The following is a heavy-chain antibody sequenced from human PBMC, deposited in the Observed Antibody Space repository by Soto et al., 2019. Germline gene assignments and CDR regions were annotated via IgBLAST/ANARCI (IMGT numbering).Heavy chain of an antibody. CDR1: GGSISSGGYY. CDR3: ATTYDFWSGYYRPYYYYGMDV. J-gene: IGHJ6*02. D-gene: IGHD3-3*01. CDR2: IYYSGST. Sequence: QVQLQESGPGLVKPSQTLSLTCTVSGGSISSGGYYWSWIRQHPGKGLEWIGYIYYSGSTYYNPSLKSRVTISVDTSKNQFSLKLSSVTAADTAVYYCATTYDFWSGYYRPYYYYGMDVWGQGTTVTVSS. V-gene: IGHV4-31*03.